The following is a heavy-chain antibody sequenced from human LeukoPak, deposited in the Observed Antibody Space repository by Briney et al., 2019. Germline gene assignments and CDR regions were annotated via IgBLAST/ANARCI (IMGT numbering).Heavy chain of an antibody. D-gene: IGHD1-1*01. CDR1: GYSFTSYH. CDR2: LKSSGDTT. J-gene: IGHJ4*02. Sequence: EASVKVSSKTSGYSFTSYHMHWLRQAPGQGLEWVGILKSSGDTTVYAQKFQGRVTVTRDTSTSTVYMELSSLSSEDTAVYYCAREDPHTYNFDFWGPGTLVTVSS. V-gene: IGHV1-46*01. CDR3: AREDPHTYNFDF.